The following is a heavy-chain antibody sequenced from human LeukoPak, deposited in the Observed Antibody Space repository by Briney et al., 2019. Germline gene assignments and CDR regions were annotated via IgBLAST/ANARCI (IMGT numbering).Heavy chain of an antibody. D-gene: IGHD1-26*01. V-gene: IGHV1-2*02. Sequence: ASVKVSCKASGYTFTCYYRHWVGQAPGKGLDGMGWINPNSGGTNYAQKFQGRVTMTRDTSISTAYMELSRLRSDDTAVYYCARAATTSWFDPWGQGTLGTVSA. J-gene: IGHJ5*02. CDR2: INPNSGGT. CDR1: GYTFTCYY. CDR3: ARAATTSWFDP.